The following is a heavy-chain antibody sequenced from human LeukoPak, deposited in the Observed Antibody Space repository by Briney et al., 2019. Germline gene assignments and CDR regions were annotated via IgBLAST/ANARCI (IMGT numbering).Heavy chain of an antibody. CDR3: AREGTLLRFLEWLDPVGYMDV. CDR1: GGSISSGSYY. V-gene: IGHV4-61*02. CDR2: IYTSGST. J-gene: IGHJ6*03. Sequence: SETLSLTCTVSGGSISSGSYYWSWIRQPAGKGLEWIGRIYTSGSTNYNPSLKSRVTISVDTSKNQFSLKLSSVTAADTAVYYCAREGTLLRFLEWLDPVGYMDVWGKGTTVTVSS. D-gene: IGHD3-3*01.